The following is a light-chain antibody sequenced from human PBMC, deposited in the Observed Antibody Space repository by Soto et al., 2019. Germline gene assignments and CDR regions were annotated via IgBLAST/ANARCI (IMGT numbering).Light chain of an antibody. CDR3: MQALQTPRT. CDR1: QSLLHSNGYNY. Sequence: DIVMTQSPLSLPVTPGEPASISCRSSQSLLHSNGYNYLDWYLQKPGLSPQLLIYLTSNQSSGVPDRFSGSGSGTDFTLKFSRVEAEDVGVYYCMQALQTPRTFGQGTKLEIK. CDR2: LTS. J-gene: IGKJ2*02. V-gene: IGKV2-28*01.